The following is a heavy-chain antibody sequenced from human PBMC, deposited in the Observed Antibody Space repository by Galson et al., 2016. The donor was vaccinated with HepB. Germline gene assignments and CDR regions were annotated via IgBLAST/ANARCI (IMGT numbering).Heavy chain of an antibody. CDR3: VRASGWISDY. D-gene: IGHD1-1*01. CDR1: GFTFGSFW. CDR2: IQQDGSER. Sequence: SLRLSCATSGFTFGSFWMNWVRQAPGEGPEWVANIQQDGSERNYLDSVKGRFTISRDNAEQSLYLQMNSLRADDTAVYYCVRASGWISDYWGQGTLVSVSS. J-gene: IGHJ4*02. V-gene: IGHV3-7*03.